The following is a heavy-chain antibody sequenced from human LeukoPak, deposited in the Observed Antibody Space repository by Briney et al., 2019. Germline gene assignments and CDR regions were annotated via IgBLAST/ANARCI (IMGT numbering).Heavy chain of an antibody. CDR1: GYTFTGYY. Sequence: ASVKVSCKASGYTFTGYYMHWVRQAPGQGLEWMGIINPSGGSTSYAQKFQGRVTMTRDTSTSTVYMELSSLRSEDTAVYYCARDWGTKTWIQLHWGQGTLVTVSS. D-gene: IGHD5-18*01. J-gene: IGHJ4*02. CDR2: INPSGGST. V-gene: IGHV1-46*01. CDR3: ARDWGTKTWIQLH.